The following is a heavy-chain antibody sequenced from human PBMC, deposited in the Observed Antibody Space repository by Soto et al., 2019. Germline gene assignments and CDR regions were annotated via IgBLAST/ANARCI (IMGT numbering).Heavy chain of an antibody. CDR2: IYWDGDK. CDR3: AHRATMTIFGLIIDNGIWFDP. V-gene: IGHV2-5*02. CDR1: GFSLSTSGAA. Sequence: QINLIESGPTLVKPTQTLTLTCTFSGFSLSTSGAAVGWVRQPPGRALEWLALIYWDGDKRYNASLGNRLTITKDTSMNQVVLTLTTVDPADTATYYWAHRATMTIFGLIIDNGIWFDPWGQGTRVIVSS. D-gene: IGHD3-3*01. J-gene: IGHJ5*02.